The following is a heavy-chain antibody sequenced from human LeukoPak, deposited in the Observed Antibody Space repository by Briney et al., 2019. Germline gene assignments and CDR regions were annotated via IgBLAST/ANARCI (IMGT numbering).Heavy chain of an antibody. Sequence: PGGSLRLPCAASGFTFTTYWMGWVRQAPGKGLEWVANINQDGSEKYYVDSVKGRFTISRDNAKNSLYLQMNSLRAEDAAVYYCARPLKYYYGSETYFWFDPWGQGTLVTVSS. CDR3: ARPLKYYYGSETYFWFDP. J-gene: IGHJ5*02. CDR1: GFTFTTYW. CDR2: INQDGSEK. V-gene: IGHV3-7*01. D-gene: IGHD3-10*01.